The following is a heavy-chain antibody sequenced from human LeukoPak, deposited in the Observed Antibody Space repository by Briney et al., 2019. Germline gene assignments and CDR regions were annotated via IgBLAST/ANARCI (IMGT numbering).Heavy chain of an antibody. CDR3: AREVRYSSGWYLNYDY. Sequence: ASVKVSCKTSGYTFTDYGMHWVRQAPGQRLEWMGWINAGNGKTEYSQKFQGRVTITRDTSASTAYVELSTLRSEDTAVYYCAREVRYSSGWYLNYDYWGQGTLVTVSS. D-gene: IGHD6-19*01. J-gene: IGHJ4*02. CDR2: INAGNGKT. V-gene: IGHV1-3*01. CDR1: GYTFTDYG.